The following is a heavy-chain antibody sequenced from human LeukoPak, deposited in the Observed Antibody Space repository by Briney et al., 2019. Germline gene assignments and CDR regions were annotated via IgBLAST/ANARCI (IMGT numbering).Heavy chain of an antibody. CDR1: GYSISSDYY. D-gene: IGHD2-21*02. CDR2: IYHSGST. V-gene: IGHV4-38-2*02. CDR3: ARDRCGGDCYQDY. Sequence: PSETLSLTCTVSGYSISSDYYWGWIRQPPGKGLEWIGSIYHSGSTYYNPSLKSRVTMSVDTSKNQFSLKLSSVTAADTAVYYCARDRCGGDCYQDYWGQGTLVTVSS. J-gene: IGHJ4*02.